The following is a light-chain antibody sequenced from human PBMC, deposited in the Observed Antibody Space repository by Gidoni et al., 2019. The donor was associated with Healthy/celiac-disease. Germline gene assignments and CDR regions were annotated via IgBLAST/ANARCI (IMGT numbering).Light chain of an antibody. J-gene: IGLJ3*02. Sequence: QSVLTQPPSVSAAPGQKVTISCSGSRSTIGNNYVSWYQQLPGTAPNLLIYDNNKRPSGIPDRFSGSKSGTSATLGITGLQTGDEADYYCGTWDSSLSAKVFGGGTKLTVL. CDR2: DNN. V-gene: IGLV1-51*01. CDR3: GTWDSSLSAKV. CDR1: RSTIGNNY.